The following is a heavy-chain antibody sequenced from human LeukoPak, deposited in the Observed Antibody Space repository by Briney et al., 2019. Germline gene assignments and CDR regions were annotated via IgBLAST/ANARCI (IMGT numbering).Heavy chain of an antibody. V-gene: IGHV4-39*01. CDR2: IYYSGST. CDR1: GGSINSNSYY. CDR3: ARNKYYYGSGNYGVPNWFDP. Sequence: SETLSLTCTVSGGSINSNSYYWGCIRQPPGKGLEWIGSIYYSGSTYYNPSLKSRVTISVDTSKNQFSLKLSSVTAADTAVYYCARNKYYYGSGNYGVPNWFDPWGQGTLVTVSS. D-gene: IGHD3-10*01. J-gene: IGHJ5*02.